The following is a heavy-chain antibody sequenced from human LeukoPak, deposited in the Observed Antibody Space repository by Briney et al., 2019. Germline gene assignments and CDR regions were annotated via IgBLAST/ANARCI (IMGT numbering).Heavy chain of an antibody. D-gene: IGHD3-22*01. Sequence: PGGSLRLSCAASGFTFSSYGMHWVRQAPGKGLEWVAAIWYDGSNKYYADSVKGRFTISRDNSKNTLYLQMNSLRAEDTAVYYCARAPNYYDSSGYHFLGLDYWGQGTLVTVSS. CDR2: IWYDGSNK. V-gene: IGHV3-33*01. J-gene: IGHJ4*02. CDR3: ARAPNYYDSSGYHFLGLDY. CDR1: GFTFSSYG.